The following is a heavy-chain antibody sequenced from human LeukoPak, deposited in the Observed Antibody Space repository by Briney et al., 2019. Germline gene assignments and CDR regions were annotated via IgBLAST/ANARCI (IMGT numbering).Heavy chain of an antibody. Sequence: ASVKVSCKASGYTFTGYYMNWVRQAPGQGLEWMGWINPNSGGTNYAQKLQGRVTMTRDTSISTAYMELSRLRSDDTAVYYCARLEYSSSSRGYWGQGTLVTVSS. D-gene: IGHD6-6*01. V-gene: IGHV1-2*02. J-gene: IGHJ4*02. CDR1: GYTFTGYY. CDR2: INPNSGGT. CDR3: ARLEYSSSSRGY.